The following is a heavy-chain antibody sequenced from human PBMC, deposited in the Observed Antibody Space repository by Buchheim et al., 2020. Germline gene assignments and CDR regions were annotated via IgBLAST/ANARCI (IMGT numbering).Heavy chain of an antibody. Sequence: QVQLVESGGGVVQPGRSLRLSCAASGFTFSSYGMHWVRQAPGKGLEWVAVIWYDGSNKYYADSVKGRFTISRDHSKKTLYLQMNSLRAEDTAVYYCAREYCSSTSCYGDNWFDPWGQGTL. J-gene: IGHJ5*02. CDR2: IWYDGSNK. CDR1: GFTFSSYG. V-gene: IGHV3-33*01. D-gene: IGHD2-2*01. CDR3: AREYCSSTSCYGDNWFDP.